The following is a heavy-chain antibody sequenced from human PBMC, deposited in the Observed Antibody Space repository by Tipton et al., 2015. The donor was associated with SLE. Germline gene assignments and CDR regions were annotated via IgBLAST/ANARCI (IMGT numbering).Heavy chain of an antibody. D-gene: IGHD6-13*01. J-gene: IGHJ3*02. V-gene: IGHV3-7*01. CDR2: INRDGSEK. Sequence: SLRLSCAASGFTFSSYSMNWVRQAPGKGLEWVANINRDGSEKYYVDSVKGRFTISRDNAQNSLSLQMSSLRAEDTAVFYCATSLQSSSWTSYVFDIWGQGTMVTVSS. CDR3: ATSLQSSSWTSYVFDI. CDR1: GFTFSSYS.